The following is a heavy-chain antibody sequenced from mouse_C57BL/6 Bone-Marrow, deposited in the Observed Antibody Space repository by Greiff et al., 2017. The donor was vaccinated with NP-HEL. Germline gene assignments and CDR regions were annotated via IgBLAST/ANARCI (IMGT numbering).Heavy chain of an antibody. J-gene: IGHJ3*01. CDR3: ANSNTFAY. CDR2: IYPGDGDT. Sequence: QVQLQQSGPELVKPEASVKISCKASGYAFSSSWMNWVKQRPGKGLEWIGRIYPGDGDTNYNGKFKGKATLTADKSSSTAYMQLSSLTSEDSAVYFCANSNTFAYWGQGTLVTVSA. CDR1: GYAFSSSW. V-gene: IGHV1-82*01. D-gene: IGHD2-5*01.